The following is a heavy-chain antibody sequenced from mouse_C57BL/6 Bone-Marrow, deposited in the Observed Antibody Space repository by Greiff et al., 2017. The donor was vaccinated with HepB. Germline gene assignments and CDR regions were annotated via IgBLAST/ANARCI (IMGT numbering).Heavy chain of an antibody. V-gene: IGHV2-5*01. CDR2: IWRGGST. D-gene: IGHD2-1*01. Sequence: VQLQESGPGLVQPSQSLSITCTVSGFSLTSYGVHWVRQSPGKGLEWLGVIWRGGSTDYNAASMSRLSITKDNSKSQVFFKMNSLQADDTAIYYCAIYGNSLYAMDYWGQGTSVTVSS. CDR1: GFSLTSYG. CDR3: AIYGNSLYAMDY. J-gene: IGHJ4*01.